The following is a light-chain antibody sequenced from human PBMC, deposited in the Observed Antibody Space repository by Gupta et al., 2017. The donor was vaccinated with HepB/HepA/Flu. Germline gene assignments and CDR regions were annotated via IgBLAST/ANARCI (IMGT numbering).Light chain of an antibody. CDR1: QSVTSNY. CDR3: QQYGSSPLT. V-gene: IGKV3-20*01. CDR2: GAS. Sequence: EIVLTQSPGPLSLSPGERATLSCRASQSVTSNYLAWYQQNPGQPPRLLIYGASSRATGITDRISGSGSETDFTLTISRLEPEDFAVYYCQQYGSSPLTFGGGTKVEIK. J-gene: IGKJ4*01.